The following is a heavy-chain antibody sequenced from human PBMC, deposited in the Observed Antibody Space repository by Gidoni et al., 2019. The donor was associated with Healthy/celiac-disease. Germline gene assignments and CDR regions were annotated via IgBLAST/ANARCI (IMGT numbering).Heavy chain of an antibody. CDR1: GGSISSGSYY. CDR3: ARTTRSYLWYFDY. V-gene: IGHV4-61*02. CDR2: IYTSGST. Sequence: QVQLQESVPGLVKPSQTLSLTCTVSGGSISSGSYYWSWIRQPAGKGLEWIGRIYTSGSTNYNPSLKSRVTISVDTSKNQFSLKLSSVTAADTAVYYCARTTRSYLWYFDYWGQGTLVTVSS. J-gene: IGHJ4*02. D-gene: IGHD1-26*01.